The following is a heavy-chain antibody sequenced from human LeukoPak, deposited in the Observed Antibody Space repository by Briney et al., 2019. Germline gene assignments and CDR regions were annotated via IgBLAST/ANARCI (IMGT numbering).Heavy chain of an antibody. CDR1: GGSISSGDYY. Sequence: SETLSLTCTVSGGSISSGDYYWSWIRQPPGKGLEWMGYIYYSGSTYYNPSLKSRVTISVDTSKNQFSLKLSSVTAADTAVYYCARAPVVPAGPRDWFDPWGQGTLVTVSS. D-gene: IGHD2-2*01. V-gene: IGHV4-30-4*02. CDR2: IYYSGST. J-gene: IGHJ5*02. CDR3: ARAPVVPAGPRDWFDP.